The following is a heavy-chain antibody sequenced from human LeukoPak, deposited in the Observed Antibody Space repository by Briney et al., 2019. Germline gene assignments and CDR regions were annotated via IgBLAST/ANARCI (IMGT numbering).Heavy chain of an antibody. D-gene: IGHD1-14*01. J-gene: IGHJ4*02. CDR1: GYSLTGYY. Sequence: ASVKVSCKPSGYSLTGYYMHWMRQAPGQGLEWMGWINLNSGDTNYAEKFQGRVTMTRDTSISTADVELSRLRYDDTAVYYCASWAGGNAPVASFDYWGQGTLVTVSS. CDR3: ASWAGGNAPVASFDY. CDR2: INLNSGDT. V-gene: IGHV1-2*02.